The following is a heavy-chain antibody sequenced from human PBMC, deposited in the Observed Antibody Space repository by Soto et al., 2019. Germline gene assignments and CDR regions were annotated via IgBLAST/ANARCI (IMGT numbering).Heavy chain of an antibody. CDR2: ISSSSSYI. J-gene: IGHJ3*02. D-gene: IGHD2-15*01. CDR1: GFTFSSYS. V-gene: IGHV3-21*01. CDR3: AGEYVVVVVSAPNDAFDI. Sequence: GGSLRLSCAASGFTFSSYSMNWVRQAPGKGLEWVSSISSSSSYIYYADSVKGRFTIARDNAKNSLYLQMNSLRAEDRAVYYCAGEYVVVVVSAPNDAFDIWGQGTMVTVSS.